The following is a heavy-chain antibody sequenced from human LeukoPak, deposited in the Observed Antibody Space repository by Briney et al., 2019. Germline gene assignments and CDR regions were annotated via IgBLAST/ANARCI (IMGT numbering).Heavy chain of an antibody. CDR3: AKETQRFASGWFFEY. CDR1: RFTFSSYV. D-gene: IGHD6-19*01. Sequence: PGGSLRLSCAASRFTFSSYVMHWVRQAPGKGPEWIAVVAHDGTVTYYAESMKGRFTISRDNSKSTLYLQMNSPRAEDTAVYYCAKETQRFASGWFFEYWGQGTQVTVSS. CDR2: VAHDGTVT. J-gene: IGHJ4*02. V-gene: IGHV3-30*18.